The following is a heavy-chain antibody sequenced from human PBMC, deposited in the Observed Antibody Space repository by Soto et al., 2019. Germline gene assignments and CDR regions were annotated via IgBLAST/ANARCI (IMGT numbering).Heavy chain of an antibody. V-gene: IGHV1-3*01. D-gene: IGHD2-8*01. CDR3: ARRALARYCTNGVCPFDY. J-gene: IGHJ4*02. CDR1: GYTFTSYA. Sequence: ASVKVSCKASGYTFTSYAMHWVRQAPGQRLEWMGWINAGNGNTKYSQKFQGRVTITRDTSASTAYMELSSLRSEDTAVYYCARRALARYCTNGVCPFDYWGQETLFTVS. CDR2: INAGNGNT.